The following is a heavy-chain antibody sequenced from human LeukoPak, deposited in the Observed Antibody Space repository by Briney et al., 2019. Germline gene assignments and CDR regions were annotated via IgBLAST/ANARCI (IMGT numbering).Heavy chain of an antibody. CDR1: GFTFSSYW. J-gene: IGHJ4*02. Sequence: PGGSLRLSCAASGFTFSSYWMSWVRQAPGKGLAWVANIKQDGSEKYYVDSVKGRFTISRDNAKNSLYLQMNSLRAEDTAVYYCARGRTYYYDSSGYYGDYWGQGTLVTVSS. CDR2: IKQDGSEK. D-gene: IGHD3-22*01. V-gene: IGHV3-7*01. CDR3: ARGRTYYYDSSGYYGDY.